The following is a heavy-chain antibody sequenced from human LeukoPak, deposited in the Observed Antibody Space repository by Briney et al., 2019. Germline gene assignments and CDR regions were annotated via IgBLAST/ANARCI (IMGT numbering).Heavy chain of an antibody. V-gene: IGHV1-46*01. D-gene: IGHD3-3*01. CDR3: ARGESITIFGVVTSDDYYGMDV. Sequence: ASVKVSCKASGYTFTSYYMHWVRQAPGQGLEWMGIINPSGGSTSYAQKFQGRVTMTRDTSTSTVYMELSSLRSGDTAVYYCARGESITIFGVVTSDDYYGMDVWGQGTTVTVSS. CDR1: GYTFTSYY. CDR2: INPSGGST. J-gene: IGHJ6*02.